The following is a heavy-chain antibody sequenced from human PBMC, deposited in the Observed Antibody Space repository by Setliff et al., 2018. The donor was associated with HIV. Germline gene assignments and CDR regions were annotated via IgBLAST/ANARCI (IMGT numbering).Heavy chain of an antibody. J-gene: IGHJ4*02. Sequence: SETLSLTCAVSGASFVGDNHWSWIRQTPERGLEWIAYFMYTDIHYVNYLNYRNPSLASRLSISVDKSKNQFSLTLSSFTAADTAVYYCARARSDWYNVRPYYFDLWGQGTPVTVSS. CDR1: GASFVGDNH. D-gene: IGHD6-19*01. CDR2: FMYTDIHYVNYLN. CDR3: ARARSDWYNVRPYYFDL. V-gene: IGHV4-30-4*01.